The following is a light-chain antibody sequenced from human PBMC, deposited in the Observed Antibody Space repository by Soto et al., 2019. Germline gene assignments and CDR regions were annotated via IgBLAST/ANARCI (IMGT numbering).Light chain of an antibody. CDR2: EVS. CDR3: SLYTSSSTWV. V-gene: IGLV2-18*01. Sequence: QSALTQPPSVSGSPGQSVTISCTGTSSDVGSYNRVSWYQQPPGTAPKLMIYEVSNRPSGVPDSFSGSKSGNTASLTISGLQAEDEADYYCSLYTSSSTWVFGGGTKLTVL. J-gene: IGLJ3*02. CDR1: SSDVGSYNR.